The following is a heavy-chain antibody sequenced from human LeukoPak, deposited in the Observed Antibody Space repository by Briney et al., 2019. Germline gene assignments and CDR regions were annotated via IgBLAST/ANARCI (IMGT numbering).Heavy chain of an antibody. J-gene: IGHJ5*02. Sequence: GGSLRLSCAASGITFSSYAMSWVRQAPGKGLEWVSAISGSGGSTYYADSVKGRFTISRDNSKNTLYLQMNSLRAEDTAVYYCARQNLVSRWFDPWGQGTLVTVSS. CDR2: ISGSGGST. D-gene: IGHD2/OR15-2a*01. V-gene: IGHV3-23*01. CDR3: ARQNLVSRWFDP. CDR1: GITFSSYA.